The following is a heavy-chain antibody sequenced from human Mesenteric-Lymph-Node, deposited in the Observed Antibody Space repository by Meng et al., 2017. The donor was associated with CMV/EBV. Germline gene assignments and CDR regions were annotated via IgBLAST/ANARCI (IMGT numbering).Heavy chain of an antibody. CDR3: AKDRADNYDFWTGLPQDYYAMDV. D-gene: IGHD3-3*01. CDR2: IYSGGST. J-gene: IGHJ6*01. Sequence: GESLKISCAVSGFSVSSNYMNWVRQAPGKGLEWVSVIYSGGSTSYADSVKGRFTISRENLRNTVSLQMDSLKAEDTAVYYCAKDRADNYDFWTGLPQDYYAMDVWGQGTTVTVSS. V-gene: IGHV3-53*01. CDR1: GFSVSSNY.